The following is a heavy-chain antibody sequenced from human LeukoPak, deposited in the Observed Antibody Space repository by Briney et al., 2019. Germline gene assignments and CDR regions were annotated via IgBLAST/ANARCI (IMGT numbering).Heavy chain of an antibody. D-gene: IGHD6-13*01. CDR3: ARDRPAGPLGY. J-gene: IGHJ4*02. V-gene: IGHV3-53*01. Sequence: GGSLRLSCAASGFTVNSNYMSWVRQAPGKGLEWVSVIYSGGSTYYADSVKGRFTISRDNSKNTLYLQMNSLRVEDTAVYYCARDRPAGPLGYWGQGTLVTVSS. CDR2: IYSGGST. CDR1: GFTVNSNY.